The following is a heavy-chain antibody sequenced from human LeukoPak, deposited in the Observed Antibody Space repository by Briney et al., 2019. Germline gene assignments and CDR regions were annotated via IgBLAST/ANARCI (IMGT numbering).Heavy chain of an antibody. CDR2: IYYSGIT. D-gene: IGHD4-23*01. CDR3: ARHYGGNSFDY. Sequence: PSETLSLTCTVSGGSISSGGYCWSWIRQHPGKGLEWIVYIYYSGITYYNPSLKSRFTISVNTSKNQFSLKLSSVTAADTAVYYCARHYGGNSFDYWGQGTLVTVSS. CDR1: GGSISSGGYC. J-gene: IGHJ4*02. V-gene: IGHV4-31*03.